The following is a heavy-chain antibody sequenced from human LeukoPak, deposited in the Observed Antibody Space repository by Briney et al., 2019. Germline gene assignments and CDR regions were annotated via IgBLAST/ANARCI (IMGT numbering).Heavy chain of an antibody. CDR3: ARAYDFWSGSFDY. CDR2: INPNSGGT. J-gene: IGHJ4*02. D-gene: IGHD3-3*01. Sequence: ASVKVSCKASGYTLTGYYMHWVRQAPGQGLEWMGWINPNSGGTNYAQKFQGRVTMTRDTSISTAYMELSRLRSDDAAVYYCARAYDFWSGSFDYWGQGTLVTVSS. V-gene: IGHV1-2*02. CDR1: GYTLTGYY.